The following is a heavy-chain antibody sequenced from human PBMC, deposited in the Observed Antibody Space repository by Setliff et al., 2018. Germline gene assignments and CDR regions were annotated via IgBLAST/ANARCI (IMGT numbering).Heavy chain of an antibody. D-gene: IGHD3-22*01. CDR1: GGSISYYY. CDR2: IHTSGTT. V-gene: IGHV4-4*08. CDR3: ARVAYYHDSSGYYYDLNWYFDL. Sequence: PSETLSLTCTVSGGSISYYYWSWIRQPPGKGLELIGYIHTSGTTNYNPSLKSQVTVSVDTSKNQFSLRLNSVTAADTAVYYCARVAYYHDSSGYYYDLNWYFDLWGRGTLVTVSS. J-gene: IGHJ2*01.